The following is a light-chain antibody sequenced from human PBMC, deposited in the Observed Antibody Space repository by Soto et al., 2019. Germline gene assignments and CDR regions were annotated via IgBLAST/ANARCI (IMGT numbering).Light chain of an antibody. J-gene: IGKJ2*01. CDR2: DAS. V-gene: IGKV3-11*01. CDR3: QQRINWPPMYT. Sequence: EIVLTQSPATLSLSPGERATLSCRASQSVSSYLAWYQQKPGQAPRLLIYDASNRATGIPARFSGSGSGTDYTLTIRGLGPEDFAVYYCQQRINWPPMYTLGQGTKLEIK. CDR1: QSVSSY.